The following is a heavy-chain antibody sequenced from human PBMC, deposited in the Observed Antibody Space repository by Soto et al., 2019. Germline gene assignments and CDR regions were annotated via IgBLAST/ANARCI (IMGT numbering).Heavy chain of an antibody. CDR1: GFTFSSYW. D-gene: IGHD6-19*01. CDR2: IKQDGSEK. Sequence: GGSLRLSCAASGFTFSSYWMSWVRQAPGKGLEWVANIKQDGSEKYYVDSLKGRFTISRDNAKNSLYLQMNSLRCENTAVYYCARVGGYSSGWYLLTQPYYFDYWGQGTLVTVSS. J-gene: IGHJ4*02. CDR3: ARVGGYSSGWYLLTQPYYFDY. V-gene: IGHV3-7*05.